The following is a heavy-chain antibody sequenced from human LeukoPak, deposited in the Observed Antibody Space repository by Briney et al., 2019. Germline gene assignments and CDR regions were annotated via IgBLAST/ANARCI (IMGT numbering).Heavy chain of an antibody. CDR1: GGSISSYY. J-gene: IGHJ2*01. V-gene: IGHV4-59*08. CDR3: ARLGYGDYGYFDL. Sequence: SETLSLICTVSGGSISSYYWSWIRQPPGKGLEWIGYIYYSGSTNYNPSLKSRVTISVDTSKNQFSLKLSSVTAADTAVYYCARLGYGDYGYFDLWGRGTLVTVSS. CDR2: IYYSGST. D-gene: IGHD4-17*01.